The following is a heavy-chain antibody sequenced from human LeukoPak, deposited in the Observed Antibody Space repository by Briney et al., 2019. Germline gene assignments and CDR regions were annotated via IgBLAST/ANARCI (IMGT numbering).Heavy chain of an antibody. D-gene: IGHD3-10*01. J-gene: IGHJ3*02. CDR3: ARDGDGLGGVGAFDI. CDR1: GFTVSSNY. CDR2: IYSGGST. Sequence: PGGSLRLSCAASGFTVSSNYMSWVRQAPGKGLEWVSVIYSGGSTYYADSVKGRFTISRDNSKNTLYLQMNSLRAEDTAVYYCARDGDGLGGVGAFDIWGQGTMVTVSS. V-gene: IGHV3-53*01.